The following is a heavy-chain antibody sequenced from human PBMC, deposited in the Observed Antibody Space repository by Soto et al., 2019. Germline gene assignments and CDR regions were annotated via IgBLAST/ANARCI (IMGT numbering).Heavy chain of an antibody. CDR3: ARGLPVLGDYYYYYMDV. D-gene: IGHD2-8*02. CDR2: MNPNSGNT. CDR1: GYTFTSYD. J-gene: IGHJ6*03. V-gene: IGHV1-8*01. Sequence: QVQLVQSGAEVKKPGASVKVSCTASGYTFTSYDINWVRQATGQGLEWMGWMNPNSGNTGYAQKFQGRVTMTRNTSISTAYMELSSLRSEDTAVYYCARGLPVLGDYYYYYMDVWGKGTTVTVSS.